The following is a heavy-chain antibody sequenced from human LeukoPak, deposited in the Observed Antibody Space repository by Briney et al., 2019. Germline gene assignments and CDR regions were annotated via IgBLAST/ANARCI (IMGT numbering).Heavy chain of an antibody. CDR1: GLTFSRHG. Sequence: GGTLRLSCAASGLTFSRHGVTWVRQPPGKGLEWVSGISSSGGVTYYADSVKGRFTISRDNSKNTVFLQMNSLRAEDTAVYYCARVWGSKSGSYSSGFMDVWGKGTTVTVSS. V-gene: IGHV3-23*01. J-gene: IGHJ6*03. D-gene: IGHD6-25*01. CDR2: ISSSGGVT. CDR3: ARVWGSKSGSYSSGFMDV.